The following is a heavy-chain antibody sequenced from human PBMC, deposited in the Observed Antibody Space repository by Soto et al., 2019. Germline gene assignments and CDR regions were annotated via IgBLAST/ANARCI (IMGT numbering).Heavy chain of an antibody. CDR2: INHSGST. CDR1: GGSFSGYY. CDR3: ARGSGVLSSIAARHNYYYYMDV. Sequence: SETLSLTCAVYGGSFSGYYWSWIRQPPGKGLEWIGEINHSGSTNYNPSLKSRVTISVDTSKNQFSLKLSSVTAADTAVYYCARGSGVLSSIAARHNYYYYMDVWGKGTTVTVSS. J-gene: IGHJ6*03. V-gene: IGHV4-34*01. D-gene: IGHD6-6*01.